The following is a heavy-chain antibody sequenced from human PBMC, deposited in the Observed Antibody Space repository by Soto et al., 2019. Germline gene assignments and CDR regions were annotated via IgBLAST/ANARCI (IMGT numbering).Heavy chain of an antibody. CDR1: GGSISSYY. J-gene: IGHJ4*02. Sequence: QLQLQESGPGLVKPSETLSLTCTVSGGSISSYYWSWIRQPPGKGLEWIGYIYYSGSTNYNPSLKSRVTISVDTSKNQFSLKLSSVTAADTAVYYCARVNGYSSSWADYWGQGTLVTVSS. D-gene: IGHD6-13*01. CDR2: IYYSGST. V-gene: IGHV4-59*01. CDR3: ARVNGYSSSWADY.